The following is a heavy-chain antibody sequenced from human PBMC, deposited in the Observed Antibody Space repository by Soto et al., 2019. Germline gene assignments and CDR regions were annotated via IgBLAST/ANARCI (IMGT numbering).Heavy chain of an antibody. V-gene: IGHV3-53*01. D-gene: IGHD3-3*01. Sequence: EVQLVESGGGLIQPGGSLRLSCAASGFTVSSNYMSWVRQAPGKGLEWVSVIYSGGSTYYADSVKGRFTISRDNSKNTLYLQMNSLRAEDTAVYYCASGAVYYDFWSGRYYYYGMDVWGQGTTVTVSS. CDR2: IYSGGST. J-gene: IGHJ6*02. CDR3: ASGAVYYDFWSGRYYYYGMDV. CDR1: GFTVSSNY.